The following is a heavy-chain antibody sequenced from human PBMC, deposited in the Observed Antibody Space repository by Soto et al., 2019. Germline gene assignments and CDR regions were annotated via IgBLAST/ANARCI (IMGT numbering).Heavy chain of an antibody. CDR2: ITPILGPA. V-gene: IGHV1-69*06. D-gene: IGHD6-19*01. CDR1: GGTFSTDS. CDR3: AMIEYSSGSDY. Sequence: QVQLVQSGAEVKKPGSSVKVSCKASGGTFSTDSLSWVRQAPGQGLEWVGGITPILGPAKYPQKFQGRVTISADRSTSTAYMQLSSLRSEDTAIYYCAMIEYSSGSDYWGQGTLVTVFS. J-gene: IGHJ4*02.